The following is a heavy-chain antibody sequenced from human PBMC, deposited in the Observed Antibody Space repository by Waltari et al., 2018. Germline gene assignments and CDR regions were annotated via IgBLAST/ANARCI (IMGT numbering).Heavy chain of an antibody. D-gene: IGHD4-17*01. CDR2: IYPGAYDT. V-gene: IGHV5-51*03. Sequence: EVQLVQSGAEVKKPGESLKISCKGSGYSFTSYWIGWVRQMPGKGLEWMGIIYPGAYDTEYRPSFVGRVTISSDTSLSTAYLQWSSLKAPDPAMYSCSRRATTVPLNFFYYIDVWAKGTTVTFSS. CDR3: SRRATTVPLNFFYYIDV. CDR1: GYSFTSYW. J-gene: IGHJ6*03.